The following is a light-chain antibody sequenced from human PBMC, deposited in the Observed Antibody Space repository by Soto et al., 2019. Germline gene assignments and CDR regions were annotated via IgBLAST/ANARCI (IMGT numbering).Light chain of an antibody. CDR2: KAS. CDR1: QTISSR. J-gene: IGKJ1*01. CDR3: QHYNSYSEA. Sequence: DIQMTQSPSTLSGSVGDRVTITCRASQTISSRLAWYQQKPWKAPKLLIYKASTLKSGVPSRFSGSGSGTEFTLTISSLQPDDFATYYCQHYNSYSEAFGQGTKVDIK. V-gene: IGKV1-5*03.